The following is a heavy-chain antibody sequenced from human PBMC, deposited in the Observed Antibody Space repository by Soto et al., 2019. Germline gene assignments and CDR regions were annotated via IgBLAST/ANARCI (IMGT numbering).Heavy chain of an antibody. V-gene: IGHV4-59*01. CDR3: ARVRYCSGGSCYPRFDP. J-gene: IGHJ5*02. D-gene: IGHD2-15*01. CDR2: IYYSGTT. CDR1: GGSISSFY. Sequence: SETLSLTRTVSGGSISSFYWGWVRQPPGNGLEWIGYIYYSGTTNYNPSLKSRVTISVDTSKNQFSLKLSSVTAADTAVYYCARVRYCSGGSCYPRFDPWGQGTLVTVSS.